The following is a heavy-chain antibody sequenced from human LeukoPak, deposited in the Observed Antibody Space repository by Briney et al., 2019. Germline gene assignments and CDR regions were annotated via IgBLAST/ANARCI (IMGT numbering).Heavy chain of an antibody. CDR2: VSGSGGHT. CDR1: GFTFSSYA. V-gene: IGHV3-23*01. J-gene: IGHJ4*02. D-gene: IGHD2-15*01. CDR3: AKAPVTTCSGAYCYPFDY. Sequence: GGSLRLSCAASGFTFSSYAMTWVRQAPGKGLEWVSAVSGSGGHTYYGDSVKGRFTISRDNSKNTLYLQMNSLRAGDAAVYYCAKAPVTTCSGAYCYPFDYWSQGTLVTVSS.